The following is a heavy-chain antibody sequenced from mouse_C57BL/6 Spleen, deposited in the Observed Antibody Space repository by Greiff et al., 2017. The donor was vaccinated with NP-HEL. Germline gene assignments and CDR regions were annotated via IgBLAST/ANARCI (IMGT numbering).Heavy chain of an antibody. V-gene: IGHV1-72*01. Sequence: QVQLKQPGAELVKPGASVKLSCKASGYTFTSYWMHWVKQRPGRGLEWIGRIDPNSGGTKYNEKFKSKATLTVDKPSSTAYMQLSSLTSEDSAVYYCARSLSLSPLSYAMDYWGQGTSVTVSS. J-gene: IGHJ4*01. D-gene: IGHD6-1*01. CDR1: GYTFTSYW. CDR3: ARSLSLSPLSYAMDY. CDR2: IDPNSGGT.